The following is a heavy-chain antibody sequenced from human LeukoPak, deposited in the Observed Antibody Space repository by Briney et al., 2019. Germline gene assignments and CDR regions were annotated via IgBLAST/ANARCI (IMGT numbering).Heavy chain of an antibody. V-gene: IGHV4-38-2*02. Sequence: SETLSLTCTVSGYSISSGYYWGWIRQPPGKGLEWNGSIYHSGSTNYNPSLKSRVTISVDTSKNQFSLKLSTVTAADTAVYYCASPGRRGDRRFDYWGQGTLVTVSS. CDR1: GYSISSGYY. J-gene: IGHJ4*02. D-gene: IGHD3-10*01. CDR2: IYHSGST. CDR3: ASPGRRGDRRFDY.